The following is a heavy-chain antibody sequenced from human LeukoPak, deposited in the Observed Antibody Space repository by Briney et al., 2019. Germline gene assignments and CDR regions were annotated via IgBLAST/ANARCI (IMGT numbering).Heavy chain of an antibody. D-gene: IGHD4-17*01. CDR3: ATYDYGGAFDI. Sequence: PSETLSLTCTVSGYSISSGYYWGWIRQPPGKGLEWIGSIYHSGSTYYNPSLKSRVTISVDTSKNQFSLKLSSVTAADTAVYYCATYDYGGAFDIWGQGTMVTVSS. V-gene: IGHV4-38-2*02. CDR1: GYSISSGYY. CDR2: IYHSGST. J-gene: IGHJ3*02.